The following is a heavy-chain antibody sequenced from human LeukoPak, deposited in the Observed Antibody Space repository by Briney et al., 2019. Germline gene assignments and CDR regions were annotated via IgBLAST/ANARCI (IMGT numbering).Heavy chain of an antibody. CDR2: ISSSSSTI. V-gene: IGHV3-48*04. CDR1: GFTFSSYS. D-gene: IGHD1-26*01. CDR3: ARDVSGGDSGSYGFDY. Sequence: GGSLRLSCAASGFTFSSYSMNWVRQAPGKGLEWVSYISSSSSTIYYADSVKGRFTISRDNAKNSLYLQMSSLRAEDTAVYYCARDVSGGDSGSYGFDYWGQGTLVTVSS. J-gene: IGHJ4*02.